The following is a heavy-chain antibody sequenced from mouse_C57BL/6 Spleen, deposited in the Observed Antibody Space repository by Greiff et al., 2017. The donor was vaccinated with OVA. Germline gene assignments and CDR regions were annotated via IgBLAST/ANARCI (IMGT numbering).Heavy chain of an antibody. CDR1: GFTFSDYG. V-gene: IGHV5-17*01. D-gene: IGHD1-1*01. Sequence: DVMLVESGGGLVKPGGSLKLSCAASGFTFSDYGMHWVRQAPEKGLEWVAYISSGSSTIYYADTVKGRFTISRDNAKNTLFLQMTSLRSEDTAMYYCAREGAYGGDFDYGGQGTTLTVSS. CDR2: ISSGSSTI. CDR3: AREGAYGGDFDY. J-gene: IGHJ2*01.